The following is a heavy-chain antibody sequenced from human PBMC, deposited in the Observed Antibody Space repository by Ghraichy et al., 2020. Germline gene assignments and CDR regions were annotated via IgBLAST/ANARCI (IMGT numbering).Heavy chain of an antibody. CDR3: ARDLLIAAAGTSFLAFDI. CDR2: IYYSGSS. J-gene: IGHJ3*02. CDR1: GGSISSINYY. Sequence: SETLSLTCTVSGGSISSINYYWGWIRQPPGKGLEWIGSIYYSGSSYYNPSLKSRVTISINTSKNQFSLKLSSVTAADTAVYYCARDLLIAAAGTSFLAFDIWGQGTLVTVSS. V-gene: IGHV4-39*07. D-gene: IGHD6-13*01.